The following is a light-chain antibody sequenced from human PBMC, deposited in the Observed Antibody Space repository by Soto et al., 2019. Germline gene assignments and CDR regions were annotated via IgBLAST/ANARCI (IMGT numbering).Light chain of an antibody. V-gene: IGLV2-14*03. CDR1: SSDVGAYKY. CDR2: GVS. J-gene: IGLJ1*01. Sequence: QSVLTQPACVSGSPGQSVTISCTGTSSDVGAYKYVSWYQKHPGKAPKLMIYGVSNRPSGVSNRFSGSKSGNTAFLTISVLQPEDEADYYCSSFTGPTTLDVFGTGTKVTVL. CDR3: SSFTGPTTLDV.